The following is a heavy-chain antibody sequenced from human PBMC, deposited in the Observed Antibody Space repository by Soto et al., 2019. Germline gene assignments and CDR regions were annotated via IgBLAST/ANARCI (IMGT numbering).Heavy chain of an antibody. Sequence: QVQLVQSGAEVKKPGSSVKVSCNASGGTFSSYAISWVRQAPGQGLEWMGGIIPIFGTANYAQKFQGRVTITADESTSTAYMELSSLRSEDTAVYYCARDHVLPINYCSGGSCYLGWFDPWGQGTLVTVSS. V-gene: IGHV1-69*01. CDR2: IIPIFGTA. CDR1: GGTFSSYA. CDR3: ARDHVLPINYCSGGSCYLGWFDP. J-gene: IGHJ5*02. D-gene: IGHD2-15*01.